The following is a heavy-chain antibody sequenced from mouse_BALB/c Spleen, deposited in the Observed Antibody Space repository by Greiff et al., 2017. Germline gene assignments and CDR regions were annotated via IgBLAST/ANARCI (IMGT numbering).Heavy chain of an antibody. CDR1: GYSITSDYA. D-gene: IGHD2-10*02. CDR3: ARGGWYGNYVFDY. V-gene: IGHV3-2*02. Sequence: VQLQQSGPGLVKPSQSLSFTCTVTGYSITSDYAWNWIRQFPGNKLEWMGYISYSGSTSYNPSLKSRISITRDTSKNQFFLQLNSVTTEDTATYYCARGGWYGNYVFDYWGQGTTLTVSS. CDR2: ISYSGST. J-gene: IGHJ2*01.